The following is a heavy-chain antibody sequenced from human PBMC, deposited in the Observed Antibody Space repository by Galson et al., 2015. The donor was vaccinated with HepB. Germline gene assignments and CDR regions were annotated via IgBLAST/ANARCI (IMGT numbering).Heavy chain of an antibody. Sequence: SLRLSCAASGFTFSSYGMHWVRQAPGKGLEWVAVISYDGSNKYYADSVKGRFTISRDNSKNTLYLQMNSLRAEDTAVYYCAKGSGVVVVPYGMDVWGQGTTVTVSS. CDR2: ISYDGSNK. CDR3: AKGSGVVVVPYGMDV. J-gene: IGHJ6*02. CDR1: GFTFSSYG. D-gene: IGHD3-22*01. V-gene: IGHV3-30*18.